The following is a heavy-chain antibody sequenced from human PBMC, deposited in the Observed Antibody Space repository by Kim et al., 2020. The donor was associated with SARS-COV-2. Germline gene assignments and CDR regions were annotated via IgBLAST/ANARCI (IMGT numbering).Heavy chain of an antibody. CDR2: IYYCGST. CDR3: ARQTIEGFDY. D-gene: IGHD1-26*01. CDR1: GGSISSYY. J-gene: IGHJ4*02. Sequence: SETLSLTCTVSGGSISSYYWSWIRQPPGKGLEWIGYIYYCGSTNYNPSLKSRVTISVDTSKNQFSLKLSSVTAADTAVYYCARQTIEGFDYWGQGTLVTVSS. V-gene: IGHV4-59*01.